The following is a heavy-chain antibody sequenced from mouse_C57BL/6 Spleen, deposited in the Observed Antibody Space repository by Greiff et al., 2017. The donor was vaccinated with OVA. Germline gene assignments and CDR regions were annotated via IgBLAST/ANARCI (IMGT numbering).Heavy chain of an antibody. CDR2: IDPEDGET. J-gene: IGHJ4*01. D-gene: IGHD2-4*01. CDR1: GFNITDSY. V-gene: IGHV14-2*01. CDR3: AREDYGEDYAMDY. Sequence: VHLHQSGAELVKPGASVKLSCTASGFNITDSYMHWVKHRPEQGLEWIGRIDPEDGETKYASKFQGKATITADTSSNTAYLQISSLTSEDTAVDYCAREDYGEDYAMDYWGQGTSVTVSS.